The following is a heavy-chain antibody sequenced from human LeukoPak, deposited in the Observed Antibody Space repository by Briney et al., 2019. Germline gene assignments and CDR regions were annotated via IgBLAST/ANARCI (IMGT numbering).Heavy chain of an antibody. V-gene: IGHV5-51*01. CDR1: GYSFTSYW. D-gene: IGHD3-9*01. CDR2: IYPGDSDT. Sequence: GESLKISCKGSGYSFTSYWIGWVRQMPGKGLEWMGIIYPGDSDTRYSPSFQGQVTISADKSISTAYLQWSSLKASDTAIYYCTRRRDYDILTGYGGWFDPWGQGTLVTVSS. J-gene: IGHJ5*02. CDR3: TRRRDYDILTGYGGWFDP.